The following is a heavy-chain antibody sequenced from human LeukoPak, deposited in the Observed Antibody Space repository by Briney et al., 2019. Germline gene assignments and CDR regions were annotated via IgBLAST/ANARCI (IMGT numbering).Heavy chain of an antibody. D-gene: IGHD1-26*01. J-gene: IGHJ4*02. CDR1: GGSISSYY. Sequence: SETLSLTCAVSGGSISSYYWSWIRQPPGKGLEWIGYIYYSGSTNYKPSLKSRVTISVDTSKNQFPLKLSSVTAADTAVYYCARTVGANVDYWGQGTLVTVSS. CDR2: IYYSGST. CDR3: ARTVGANVDY. V-gene: IGHV4-59*01.